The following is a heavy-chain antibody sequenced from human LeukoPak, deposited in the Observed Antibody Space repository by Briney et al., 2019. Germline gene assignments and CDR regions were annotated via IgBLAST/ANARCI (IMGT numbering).Heavy chain of an antibody. J-gene: IGHJ6*02. CDR1: GFTVSSNY. D-gene: IGHD3-10*01. Sequence: GGSLRLSCAASGFTVSSNYMSWVRQASGKGLEWVSVIYSGGSTYYADSVKGRFTISRDNSKNTLYLQMNSLRAEDTAVYYCARDSTLMVRGVSYYGMDVWGQGTTVTVSS. CDR3: ARDSTLMVRGVSYYGMDV. V-gene: IGHV3-66*01. CDR2: IYSGGST.